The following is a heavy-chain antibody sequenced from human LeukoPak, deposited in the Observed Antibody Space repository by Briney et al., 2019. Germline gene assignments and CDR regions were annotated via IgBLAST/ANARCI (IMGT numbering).Heavy chain of an antibody. J-gene: IGHJ6*02. V-gene: IGHV1-2*02. D-gene: IGHD6-6*01. Sequence: ASVKVSCTASGYTFTGYYMHWVRQAPGQGLEWMGWINPNSGGTNYAQKFKGRVTMTRDTSISTAYMELSRLRSDDTAVYYCASKSSSSFYYYYGMDVWGQGTTVTVSS. CDR1: GYTFTGYY. CDR3: ASKSSSSFYYYYGMDV. CDR2: INPNSGGT.